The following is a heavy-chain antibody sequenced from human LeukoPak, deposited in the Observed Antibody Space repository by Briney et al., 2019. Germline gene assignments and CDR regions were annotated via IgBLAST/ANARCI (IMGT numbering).Heavy chain of an antibody. V-gene: IGHV3-64*01. CDR3: ARDPEGSYYDFWSGYYNHWYFDL. CDR1: GFTFSSYA. D-gene: IGHD3-3*01. Sequence: PGGPLRLSCAASGFTFSSYAMHWVRQAPGKGLEYVSAISSNGGSTYYANSVKGRFTISRDNSKNTLYLQMGSLRAEDMAVYYCARDPEGSYYDFWSGYYNHWYFDLWGRGTLVTVSS. J-gene: IGHJ2*01. CDR2: ISSNGGST.